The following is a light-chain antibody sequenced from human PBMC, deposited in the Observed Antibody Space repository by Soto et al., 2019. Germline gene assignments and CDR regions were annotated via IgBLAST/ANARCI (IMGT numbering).Light chain of an antibody. CDR2: AAS. CDR3: QQSYDTPRT. Sequence: DIQMTQSPSSLSASIGDRVTITCRASLTIGNYLNWYQQPPGKAPKLLIYAASTLRSGVPSRFSGSGSGTDFSLTISSLQPEDFASYYCQQSYDTPRTFGQGTKVDI. CDR1: LTIGNY. J-gene: IGKJ1*01. V-gene: IGKV1-39*01.